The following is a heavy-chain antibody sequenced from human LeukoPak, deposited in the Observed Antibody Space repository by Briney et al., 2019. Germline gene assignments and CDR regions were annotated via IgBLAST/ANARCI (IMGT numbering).Heavy chain of an antibody. V-gene: IGHV3-23*01. J-gene: IGHJ4*02. CDR3: AKVRFRFYDSSGQHFDY. Sequence: GGSLRLSCAASGFTFSSYAMSWVRQAPGKGLEWVSAISGSGGSTYYADSVKGRFTISRDNSKNTLYLQMNSLRAKDTAVYYCAKVRFRFYDSSGQHFDYWGQGTLVTVSS. D-gene: IGHD3-22*01. CDR1: GFTFSSYA. CDR2: ISGSGGST.